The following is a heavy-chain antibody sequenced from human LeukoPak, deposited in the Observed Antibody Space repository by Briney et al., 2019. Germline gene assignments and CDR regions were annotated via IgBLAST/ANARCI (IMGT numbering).Heavy chain of an antibody. CDR1: GYSISSGYY. D-gene: IGHD3-10*01. CDR3: ARVFDSGSQAYFYYMDV. J-gene: IGHJ6*03. V-gene: IGHV4-38-2*02. CDR2: IYHSGKS. Sequence: PSETLSLTCSVSGYSISSGYYWDWIRQPPGKGLEWIASIYHSGKSYYNPSLESRVTISVDTSKNQISLKLRSVTAADTAVYYCARVFDSGSQAYFYYMDVWGKGTTVTISS.